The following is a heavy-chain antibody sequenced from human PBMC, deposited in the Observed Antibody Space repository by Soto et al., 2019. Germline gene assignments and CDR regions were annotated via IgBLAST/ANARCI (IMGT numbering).Heavy chain of an antibody. V-gene: IGHV1-18*01. J-gene: IGHJ5*02. Sequence: QVQLVQSGTEVKKPGASVKVSCKTSGYTFCNYGISWVRQAPGQGLEWMGWISAYNGNTNYAQNLQGRVTMTTDTSTKTAYMELRSLRSDDTAVYYCARRSSSSSWFDPWGQGTLVTVSS. CDR3: ARRSSSSSWFDP. CDR2: ISAYNGNT. D-gene: IGHD6-6*01. CDR1: GYTFCNYG.